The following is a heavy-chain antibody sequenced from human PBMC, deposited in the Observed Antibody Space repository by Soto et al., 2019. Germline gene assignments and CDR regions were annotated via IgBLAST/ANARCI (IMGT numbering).Heavy chain of an antibody. J-gene: IGHJ4*02. Sequence: GGSLRLSCAASGFTFSSYAMSWVRQAPGKGLEWVSAISGSGGSTYYADSVKGRFTISRDNSKNTLYLQMNSLIAEDTAVYYCAKSAYYYDSSGYSPHFDYWGQGTLVTVSS. V-gene: IGHV3-23*01. CDR1: GFTFSSYA. CDR2: ISGSGGST. CDR3: AKSAYYYDSSGYSPHFDY. D-gene: IGHD3-22*01.